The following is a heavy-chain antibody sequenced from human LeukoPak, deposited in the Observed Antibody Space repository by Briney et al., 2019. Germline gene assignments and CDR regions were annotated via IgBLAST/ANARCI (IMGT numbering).Heavy chain of an antibody. V-gene: IGHV3-48*03. CDR1: GFTFSSYE. D-gene: IGHD5-24*01. CDR3: ARTFRWLQLY. CDR2: ISSSGSTI. J-gene: IGHJ4*02. Sequence: GGSLRLSCAASGFTFSSYEMNWVRQATGKGLEWVSYISSSGSTIYYADSVKGRFTISRDNAKNSLFLQMNSLRAEDTAVCYCARTFRWLQLYWGQGTLVTVSS.